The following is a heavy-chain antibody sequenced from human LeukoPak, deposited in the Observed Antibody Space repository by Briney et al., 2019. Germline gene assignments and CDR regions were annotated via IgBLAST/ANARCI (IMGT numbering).Heavy chain of an antibody. CDR2: IYYSGST. CDR3: ARDRGIVGAKGLDY. Sequence: SETLSLTCTVSGGSISSYYWSWIRQPPGKGLEWIGYIYYSGSTNYNPSLKSRVTISVDTSKNQFSLKLSSVTAADTAVYYCARDRGIVGAKGLDYWGQGTLVTVSS. V-gene: IGHV4-59*01. CDR1: GGSISSYY. D-gene: IGHD1-26*01. J-gene: IGHJ4*02.